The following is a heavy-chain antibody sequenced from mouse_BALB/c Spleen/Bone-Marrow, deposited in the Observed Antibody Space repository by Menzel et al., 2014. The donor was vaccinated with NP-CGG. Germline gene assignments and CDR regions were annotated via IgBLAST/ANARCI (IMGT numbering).Heavy chain of an antibody. CDR2: IYTGDGST. J-gene: IGHJ3*01. V-gene: IGHV1S56*01. D-gene: IGHD3-2*01. CDR1: GYTFTSYD. CDR3: ARSGDSSVYGFAY. Sequence: VKLMESGPELVKPGALVKISCKASGYTFTSYDINWVKQRPGQGLEWIGWIYTGDGSTKYNEKFKGKATLTADKSSSTAYMQLSSLTSENSAVYFCARSGDSSVYGFAYWGQGTLVTVSA.